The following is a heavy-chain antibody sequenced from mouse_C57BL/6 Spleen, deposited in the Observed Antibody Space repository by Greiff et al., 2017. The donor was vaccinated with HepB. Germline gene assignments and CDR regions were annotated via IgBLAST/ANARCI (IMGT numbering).Heavy chain of an antibody. J-gene: IGHJ2*01. D-gene: IGHD1-1*01. CDR1: GFSLTSYA. CDR3: ARQNPYYYGSSYNFDY. CDR2: IWTGGGT. Sequence: VQLQESGPGLVAPSQSLSITCTVSGFSLTSYAISWVRQPPGKGLEWLGVIWTGGGTNYNSALKSRLSISKDNSKSQVFLKMNSLQTDDTARYYCARQNPYYYGSSYNFDYWGQGTTLTVSS. V-gene: IGHV2-9-1*01.